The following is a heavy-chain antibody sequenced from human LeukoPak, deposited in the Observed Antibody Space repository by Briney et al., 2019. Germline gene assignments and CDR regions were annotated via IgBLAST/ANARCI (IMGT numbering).Heavy chain of an antibody. D-gene: IGHD3-10*01. CDR1: GFTFTSYD. J-gene: IGHJ5*02. Sequence: ASVKVSCKASGFTFTSYDINWVRQASGQGLEWMGWMNPNNGNTGYAQKFQGRVTMTRDASISTAYMELRGLRSEDTAVYYCVRDGEGVAISVNYWFDPWGQGTLVTVSS. CDR3: VRDGEGVAISVNYWFDP. V-gene: IGHV1-8*01. CDR2: MNPNNGNT.